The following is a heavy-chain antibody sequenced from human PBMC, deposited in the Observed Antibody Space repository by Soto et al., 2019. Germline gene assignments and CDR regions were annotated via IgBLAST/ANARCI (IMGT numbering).Heavy chain of an antibody. CDR3: VRESGGTTATLDYYYFYMDV. D-gene: IGHD4-17*01. CDR1: GYAFSQFY. CDR2: INPNSGRT. Sequence: QVQLVQSGAEVKKSGASVKVSCKASGYAFSQFYIHWMRQAPGQGLEWMGWINPNSGRTKFAQNFQGWVTMTRDTSIKIVYMELSGLRSDATAVYYCVRESGGTTATLDYYYFYMDVWGKGTTVTVSS. V-gene: IGHV1-2*04. J-gene: IGHJ6*03.